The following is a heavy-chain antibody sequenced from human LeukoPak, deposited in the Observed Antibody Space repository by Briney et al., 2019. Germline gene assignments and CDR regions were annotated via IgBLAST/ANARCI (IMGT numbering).Heavy chain of an antibody. Sequence: GASVKVSCKASGYSFIDYYLHWVRQAPGQGLVWMGIINPSGGSTSYAQKFQGRVTMTRDTSTSTVYMELSSLRSEDTAVYYCARMDTDGYYDFWSGYYSPFDYWGQGTLVTVSS. CDR2: INPSGGST. V-gene: IGHV1-46*01. CDR1: GYSFIDYY. D-gene: IGHD3-3*01. J-gene: IGHJ4*02. CDR3: ARMDTDGYYDFWSGYYSPFDY.